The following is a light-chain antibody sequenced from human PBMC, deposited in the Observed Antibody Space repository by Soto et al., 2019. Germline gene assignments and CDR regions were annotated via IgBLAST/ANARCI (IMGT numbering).Light chain of an antibody. Sequence: QSVLTQPASVSDSPGQSITISCTGTSSDVWGSNFVSWYQQHPGKPPKLIIYDVAKRPSGVSNRFSGSKSGSTASLIISRLLTEDEADYYCVSYTASTTYVFGTGTKVNVL. J-gene: IGLJ1*01. CDR3: VSYTASTTYV. V-gene: IGLV2-14*03. CDR2: DVA. CDR1: SSDVWGSNF.